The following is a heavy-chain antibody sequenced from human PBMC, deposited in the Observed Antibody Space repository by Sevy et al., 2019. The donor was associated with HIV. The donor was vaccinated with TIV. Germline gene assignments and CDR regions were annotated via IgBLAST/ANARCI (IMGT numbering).Heavy chain of an antibody. CDR3: ARDPNTHLLYWWVGWFDP. CDR1: GFTFSSYS. Sequence: GGSLRLSCAASGFTFSSYSMNWVRQAPGKGLEWVSSISSSSSYIYYADSVKGRFTISRDNAKNSLYLQMNSLRAEDTAVYYCARDPNTHLLYWWVGWFDPWGQGNLVTVS. V-gene: IGHV3-21*01. J-gene: IGHJ5*02. D-gene: IGHD2-8*02. CDR2: ISSSSSYI.